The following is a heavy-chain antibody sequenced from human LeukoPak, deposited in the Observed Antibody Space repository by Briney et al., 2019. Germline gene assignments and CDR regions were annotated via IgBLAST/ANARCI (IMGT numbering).Heavy chain of an antibody. CDR1: GYTFSGYY. V-gene: IGHV7-4-1*02. J-gene: IGHJ5*02. CDR2: INTNTGNP. Sequence: ASVKVSCKASGYTFSGYYMHWVRQAPGQGLEWMGWINTNTGNPTYAQGFTGRFVFSLDTSVSTAYLQISSLKAEDTAVYYCARGPARRYNWFDPWGQGTLVTVSS. CDR3: ARGPARRYNWFDP. D-gene: IGHD6-6*01.